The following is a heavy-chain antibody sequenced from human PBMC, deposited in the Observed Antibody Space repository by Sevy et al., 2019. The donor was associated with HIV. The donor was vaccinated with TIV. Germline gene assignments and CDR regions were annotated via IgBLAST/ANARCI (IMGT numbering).Heavy chain of an antibody. CDR2: FSFGCGEI. Sequence: GGSLRLSCAASGFTFNKYSMSWVRQPLGKGLEWVSTFSFGCGEINYADSVKGRFTISRDNSKSSVYLQMNNLGPEDTAVYYCAREGCTKPHDYWGQGTLVTVSS. CDR3: AREGCTKPHDY. CDR1: GFTFNKYS. J-gene: IGHJ4*02. D-gene: IGHD2-8*01. V-gene: IGHV3-23*01.